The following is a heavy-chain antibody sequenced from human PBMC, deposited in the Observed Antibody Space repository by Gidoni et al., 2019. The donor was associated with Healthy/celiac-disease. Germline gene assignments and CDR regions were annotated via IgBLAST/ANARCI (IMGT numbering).Heavy chain of an antibody. CDR1: GGSFSGYY. V-gene: IGHV4-34*01. Sequence: QVQLQQWGAGLLKPSETLSLTCAVYGGSFSGYYWSWIRQPPGKGLEWIGEINHSGSTNYNPSLKSRVTISVDTSKNQFSLKLSSVTAADTAVYYCARGVYGSGSYYSHFDYWGQGTLVTVSS. CDR3: ARGVYGSGSYYSHFDY. D-gene: IGHD3-10*01. CDR2: INHSGST. J-gene: IGHJ4*02.